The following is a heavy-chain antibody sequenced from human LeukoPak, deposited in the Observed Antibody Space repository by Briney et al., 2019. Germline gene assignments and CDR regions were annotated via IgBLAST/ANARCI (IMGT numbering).Heavy chain of an antibody. J-gene: IGHJ4*02. CDR3: ARGGYYYDSSGYYYFDY. CDR2: IIPILGIA. CDR1: GGTFSSYA. Sequence: SVKVSCKASGGTFSSYAISWVRQAPGQGLEWMGRIIPILGIASYAQKFQGRVTITADKSTSTAYMELSSLRSEDTAVYYCARGGYYYDSSGYYYFDYWGQGTLVTVSS. V-gene: IGHV1-69*04. D-gene: IGHD3-22*01.